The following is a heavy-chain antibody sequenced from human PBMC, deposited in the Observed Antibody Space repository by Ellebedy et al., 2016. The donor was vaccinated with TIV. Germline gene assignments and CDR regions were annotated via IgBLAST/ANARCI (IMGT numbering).Heavy chain of an antibody. CDR3: ARVGYSSSWPSNFNFDY. Sequence: SETLSLTCAVYGGSFSGYYWSWIRQPPGKGLEWIGEINHSGSTNYNPSLKSRVTISVDTSKNQFSLKLSSVTAADTAVYYCARVGYSSSWPSNFNFDYWGQGTLVTVSS. CDR1: GGSFSGYY. J-gene: IGHJ4*02. CDR2: INHSGST. D-gene: IGHD6-13*01. V-gene: IGHV4-34*01.